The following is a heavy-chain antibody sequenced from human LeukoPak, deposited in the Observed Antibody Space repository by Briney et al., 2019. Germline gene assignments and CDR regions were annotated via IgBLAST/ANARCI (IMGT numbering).Heavy chain of an antibody. J-gene: IGHJ4*02. V-gene: IGHV3-48*04. CDR2: ISSSGSTI. CDR3: ARARHPTYDSSGYVDY. D-gene: IGHD3-22*01. CDR1: GFTFSNAW. Sequence: PGGSLRLSCAVSGFTFSNAWMNWVRQAPGKGLEWVSDISSSGSTIYYADFVKGRFTISRDNAKNSLYLQMNSLRAEDTAVYYCARARHPTYDSSGYVDYWGQGTLVTVSS.